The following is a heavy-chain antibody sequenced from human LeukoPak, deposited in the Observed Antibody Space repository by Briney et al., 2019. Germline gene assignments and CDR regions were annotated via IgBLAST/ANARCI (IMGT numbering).Heavy chain of an antibody. V-gene: IGHV1-69*05. Sequence: VASVKVSCKASGGTFSSYAISWVRQAPGQGLEWRGGIIPIFGTANYAQKFQGRVTITTDESTSTAYMELSSLRSEDTAVYYCARRGYSYGLGPFEPWGQGTLVTVSS. J-gene: IGHJ5*02. D-gene: IGHD5-18*01. CDR2: IIPIFGTA. CDR3: ARRGYSYGLGPFEP. CDR1: GGTFSSYA.